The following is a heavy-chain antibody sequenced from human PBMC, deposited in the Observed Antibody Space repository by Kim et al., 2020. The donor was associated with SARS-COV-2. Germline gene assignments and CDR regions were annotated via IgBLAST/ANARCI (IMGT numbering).Heavy chain of an antibody. J-gene: IGHJ4*02. V-gene: IGHV1-3*01. D-gene: IGHD6-13*01. CDR3: ASIAAALDY. CDR2: GNK. Sequence: GNKKYSQKFKGRVTITRDTSASTAYMELSSLRSEDTAVYYCASIAAALDYWGQGTLVTVSS.